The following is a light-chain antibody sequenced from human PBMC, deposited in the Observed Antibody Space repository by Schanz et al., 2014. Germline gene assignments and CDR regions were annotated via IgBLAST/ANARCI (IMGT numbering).Light chain of an antibody. CDR3: SSYTISSTWV. CDR1: SSDVGGYNY. J-gene: IGLJ3*02. CDR2: DVS. V-gene: IGLV2-14*03. Sequence: QSALTQPASVSGSPGQSITISCTGTSSDVGGYNYVSWHQQHPGKAPKLMIYDVSNRPSGVSNRFSGSKSGNTASLTISGLQAEDEADYYCSSYTISSTWVFGGGTKLTV.